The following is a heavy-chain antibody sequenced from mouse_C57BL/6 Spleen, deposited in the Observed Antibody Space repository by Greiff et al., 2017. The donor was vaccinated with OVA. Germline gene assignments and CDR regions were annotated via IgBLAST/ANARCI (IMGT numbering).Heavy chain of an antibody. CDR2: IDPSSGGT. CDR3: ARWGGFFVCYLDY. D-gene: IGHD1-1*02. J-gene: IGHJ2*01. V-gene: IGHV1-72*01. Sequence: QVQLQQPGAELVKPGASVKLSCKASGYTFTSYCMNWVKQRPGRGLEWIGRIDPSSGGTKYNEKFKSKATLTVDKPSSTAYMQLRSLTSDDSAVYYSARWGGFFVCYLDYWGQGTTLTVSS. CDR1: GYTFTSYC.